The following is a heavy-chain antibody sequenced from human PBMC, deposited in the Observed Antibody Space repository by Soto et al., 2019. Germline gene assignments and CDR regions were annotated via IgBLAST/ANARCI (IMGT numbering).Heavy chain of an antibody. J-gene: IGHJ6*02. CDR1: GGSFSGYY. CDR2: INHSGST. V-gene: IGHV4-34*01. Sequence: SETLSLTCAVYGGSFSGYYWSWIRQPPGKGLEWIGEINHSGSTNYNPSLKSRVTISVDTSKNQFSLKLSSVTAADTAVYYCARVRPSYDFWSGYKSRPTYYYYGMDVWGQGTTVTVSS. D-gene: IGHD3-3*01. CDR3: ARVRPSYDFWSGYKSRPTYYYYGMDV.